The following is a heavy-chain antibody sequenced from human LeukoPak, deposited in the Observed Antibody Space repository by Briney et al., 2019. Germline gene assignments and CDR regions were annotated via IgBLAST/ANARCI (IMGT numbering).Heavy chain of an antibody. J-gene: IGHJ4*02. Sequence: GGSLRLSCGASGFTFSSYAMSWVRQAPGKGLEWVSAISANGGSTYYADSAKGRFTISRNNSKNTVYLQMKSLRAEDTAVYYCARWGDDSWSTKTEDYWGQGTLVTVSS. CDR2: ISANGGST. CDR1: GFTFSSYA. CDR3: ARWGDDSWSTKTEDY. D-gene: IGHD3-3*01. V-gene: IGHV3-23*01.